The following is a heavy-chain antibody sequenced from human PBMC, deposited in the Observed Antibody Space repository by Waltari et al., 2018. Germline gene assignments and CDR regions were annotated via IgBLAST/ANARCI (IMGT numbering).Heavy chain of an antibody. V-gene: IGHV4-61*02. J-gene: IGHJ4*02. CDR1: GDSMSSGFNY. Sequence: QVQLQESGPGLVKPSQTLSLTCTVAGDSMSSGFNYWSWVRQPAGKVLEWIGRIYGSGFTNYNPSLKSRVTISIDTSKNQFSLKLASVTAADTAVYFCARDLGINGSYALDYWGQGKLVTVSS. D-gene: IGHD3-10*01. CDR2: IYGSGFT. CDR3: ARDLGINGSYALDY.